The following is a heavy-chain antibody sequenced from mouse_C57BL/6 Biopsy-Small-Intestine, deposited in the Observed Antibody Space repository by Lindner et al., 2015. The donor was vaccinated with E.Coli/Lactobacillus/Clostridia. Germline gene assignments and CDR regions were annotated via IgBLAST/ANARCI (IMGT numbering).Heavy chain of an antibody. CDR1: GFTFSDYG. V-gene: IGHV5-17*01. D-gene: IGHD2-5*01. J-gene: IGHJ4*01. CDR3: ARDYYSIYNYAMDY. Sequence: VQLQESWGGLVKPGGSLKLSCAASGFTFSDYGMHWVRQAPEKGLEWVAYISSGSSTIYYADTVKGRFTISRDNAKNTLFLQMTSLRSEDTAMYYCARDYYSIYNYAMDYWGQGTSVTVSS. CDR2: ISSGSSTI.